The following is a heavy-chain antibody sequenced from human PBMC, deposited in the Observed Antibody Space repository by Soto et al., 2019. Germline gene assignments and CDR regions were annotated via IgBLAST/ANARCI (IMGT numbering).Heavy chain of an antibody. CDR3: ARQKALAGNIDY. CDR2: IYPGDSDT. CDR1: GYSFNTYW. D-gene: IGHD6-19*01. Sequence: GESLKIXCKGSGYSFNTYWIGWVRQMPGKGLEWMGIIYPGDSDTRYSPSFQGQVTISADKSISTAYLQWSSLKASDTAMYYCARQKALAGNIDYWGQGTLVTVSS. V-gene: IGHV5-51*01. J-gene: IGHJ4*02.